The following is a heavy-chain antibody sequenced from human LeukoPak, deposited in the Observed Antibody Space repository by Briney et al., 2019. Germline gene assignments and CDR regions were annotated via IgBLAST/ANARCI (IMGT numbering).Heavy chain of an antibody. CDR3: ARARGYSGYHPIDY. V-gene: IGHV1-18*01. J-gene: IGHJ4*02. CDR2: MSAYNGKT. D-gene: IGHD5-12*01. Sequence: GASVKVSCKASGYSFTSYGFNWVRQAPGQGLEWMGWMSAYNGKTNYAHSLQGRVTVTADTSTSTAYMELRSLRSEDTAVYFCARARGYSGYHPIDYWGQGTLVTVSS. CDR1: GYSFTSYG.